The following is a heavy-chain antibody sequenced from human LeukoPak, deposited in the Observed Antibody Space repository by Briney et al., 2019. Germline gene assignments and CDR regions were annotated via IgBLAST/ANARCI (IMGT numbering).Heavy chain of an antibody. CDR3: ARTWYSSSWHPHY. CDR2: IIPILGIA. CDR1: GGTFSSYA. V-gene: IGHV1-69*04. D-gene: IGHD6-13*01. J-gene: IGHJ4*02. Sequence: SVKVSCKASGGTFSSYAISWVRQAPGQGLEWMGRIIPILGIANYAQKFQGRVTITADKSTSTAYMELSSLRSEDTAVYYCARTWYSSSWHPHYWGQGTLVTVSS.